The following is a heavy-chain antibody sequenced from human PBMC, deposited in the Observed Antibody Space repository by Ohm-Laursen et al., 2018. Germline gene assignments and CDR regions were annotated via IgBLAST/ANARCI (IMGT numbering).Heavy chain of an antibody. V-gene: IGHV3-11*01. CDR1: GFTFSDYY. D-gene: IGHD2-15*01. CDR2: ISSSGSTI. Sequence: SLRLSCSASGFTFSDYYMSWIRQAPGKGLEWVSYISSSGSTIYYADSVKGRFTISRDNAKNSLYPQMNSLRAEDTAVYYCARNASDILVVVAAAFDYWGQGTLVTVSS. J-gene: IGHJ4*02. CDR3: ARNASDILVVVAAAFDY.